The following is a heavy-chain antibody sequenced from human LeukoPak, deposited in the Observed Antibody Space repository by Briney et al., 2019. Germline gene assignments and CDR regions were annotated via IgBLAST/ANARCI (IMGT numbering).Heavy chain of an antibody. CDR2: IYSGGST. CDR3: ARGGFWSGYSNHFDY. V-gene: IGHV3-53*01. D-gene: IGHD3-3*01. J-gene: IGHJ4*02. Sequence: GGSLRLSCAASGFTVSSNYMSWVRQAPGKGLEWVSVIYSGGSTYYADSVKGRFTFSRDNSKNTLYLQMNSLRAEDTAVYCCARGGFWSGYSNHFDYWGQGTLVTVSS. CDR1: GFTVSSNY.